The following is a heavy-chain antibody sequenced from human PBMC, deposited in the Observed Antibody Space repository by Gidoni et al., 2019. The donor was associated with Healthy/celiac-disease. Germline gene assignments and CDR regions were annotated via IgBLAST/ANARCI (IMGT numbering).Heavy chain of an antibody. CDR1: GYRFPSYR. V-gene: IGHV5-51*01. CDR2: SFPGVSDT. D-gene: IGHD3-3*01. CDR3: ARHGLTIFGVEAYYYGMDV. J-gene: IGHJ6*02. Sequence: EVQLVRSGAAVKQPGESLKISCKGSGYRFPSYRTGWVRQLPGKGLEWRGISFPGVSDTTYSPSFQGQVTISADKSISTAYLQWSSLKASDTAMYYCARHGLTIFGVEAYYYGMDVWGQGTTVTVSS.